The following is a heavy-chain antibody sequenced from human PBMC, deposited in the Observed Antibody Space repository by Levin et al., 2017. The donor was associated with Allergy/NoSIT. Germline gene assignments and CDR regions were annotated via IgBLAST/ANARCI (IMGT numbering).Heavy chain of an antibody. J-gene: IGHJ4*02. D-gene: IGHD3-22*01. CDR1: GFTFSNAW. V-gene: IGHV3-15*01. Sequence: GGSLRLSCAASGFTFSNAWMSWVRQAPGKGLEWVGRIKSKTDGGTTDYAAPVKGRFTISRDDSKNTLYLQMNSLKTADTAVYYCAVPHYYDSRIEYWGQGTLVTVSS. CDR3: AVPHYYDSRIEY. CDR2: IKSKTDGGTT.